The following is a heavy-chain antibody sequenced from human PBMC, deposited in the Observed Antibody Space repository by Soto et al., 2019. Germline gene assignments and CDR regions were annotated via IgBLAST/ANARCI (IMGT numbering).Heavy chain of an antibody. Sequence: GGSLRLSCAASGFTFGHYWMHWVRQAPGRGLVWVSRINSDESSRTYADFVKGRFTISRDNARSTLYLQMNSLRAEDTAVYYCARESSEYASEDGIDYWGLGTLVNVSS. D-gene: IGHD2-2*01. CDR1: GFTFGHYW. V-gene: IGHV3-74*01. J-gene: IGHJ4*02. CDR2: INSDESSR. CDR3: ARESSEYASEDGIDY.